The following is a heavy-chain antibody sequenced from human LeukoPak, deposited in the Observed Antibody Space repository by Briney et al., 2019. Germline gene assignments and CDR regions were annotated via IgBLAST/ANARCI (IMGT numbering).Heavy chain of an antibody. CDR3: ARDRGPFSANYYFDF. D-gene: IGHD3-10*01. Sequence: ASVKVSCKASGYTFTSYSMHWVRQAPGQGLDWMGIINPSGGSTTYAQKFQGRVTMTRDTSTSTVCMELSSLRSEDTAVYYCARDRGPFSANYYFDFWGQGTLVTVSS. J-gene: IGHJ4*02. V-gene: IGHV1-46*01. CDR2: INPSGGST. CDR1: GYTFTSYS.